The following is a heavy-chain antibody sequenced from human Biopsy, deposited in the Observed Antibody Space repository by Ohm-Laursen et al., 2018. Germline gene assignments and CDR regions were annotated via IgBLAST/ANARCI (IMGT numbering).Heavy chain of an antibody. V-gene: IGHV3-23*01. CDR3: AKGGYCTTSSCYMDLDY. J-gene: IGHJ4*02. CDR2: ISGSGGNT. CDR1: GFTFSDYA. Sequence: LSLTCAASGFTFSDYAMNWVRQAPGKGLEWVSSISGSGGNTYYADSVRGRFTVSRDGSKSTLYLQMSSLSAEDTAFYYCAKGGYCTTSSCYMDLDYWGQGTLVTVSS. D-gene: IGHD2-2*02.